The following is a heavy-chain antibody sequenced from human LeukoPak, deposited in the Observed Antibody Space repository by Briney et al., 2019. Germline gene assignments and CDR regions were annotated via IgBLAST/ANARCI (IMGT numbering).Heavy chain of an antibody. CDR3: AKAPAAATKYYYGMDV. CDR2: INSDGTST. D-gene: IGHD6-13*01. V-gene: IGHV3-74*01. Sequence: PGGSLRLSCAASGFTFSSYWMHWVRQAPGKGLVWVSRINSDGTSTSYADSVKGRFTISRDNSKNTLFLHMNSLRVEDTAVYYCAKAPAAATKYYYGMDVWGQGTTVTVSS. J-gene: IGHJ6*02. CDR1: GFTFSSYW.